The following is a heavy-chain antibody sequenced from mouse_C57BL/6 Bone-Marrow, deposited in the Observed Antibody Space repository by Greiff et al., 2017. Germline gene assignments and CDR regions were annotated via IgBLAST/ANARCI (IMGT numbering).Heavy chain of an antibody. J-gene: IGHJ4*01. CDR3: ARMVYYYGSSYVDYAMDY. CDR1: GYSITSGYY. D-gene: IGHD1-1*01. Sequence: EVQVVESGPGLVKPSQSLSLTCSVTGYSITSGYYWNWIRQFPGNKLEWMGYISYDGSNNYNPSLKNRISITRDTSKNQFFLKLNSVTTEDTATYYCARMVYYYGSSYVDYAMDYWGQGTSVTVSS. CDR2: ISYDGSN. V-gene: IGHV3-6*01.